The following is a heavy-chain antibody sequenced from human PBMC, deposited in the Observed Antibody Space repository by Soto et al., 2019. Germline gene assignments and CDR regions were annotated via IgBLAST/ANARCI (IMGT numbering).Heavy chain of an antibody. D-gene: IGHD3-3*01. V-gene: IGHV1-3*01. CDR2: INAGNGNT. CDR3: ARGGLTIFGVVENFDY. J-gene: IGHJ4*02. Sequence: ASVKVSCKSSGYTFTSYAMHWVRRAPGQRLEWMGWINAGNGNTKYSQKFQGRVTITRDTSASTAYMELSSLRSEDTAVYYCARGGLTIFGVVENFDYWGQGTLVTVSS. CDR1: GYTFTSYA.